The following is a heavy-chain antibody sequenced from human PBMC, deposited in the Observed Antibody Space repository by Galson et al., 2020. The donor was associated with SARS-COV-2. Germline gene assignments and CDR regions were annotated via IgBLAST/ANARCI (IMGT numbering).Heavy chain of an antibody. J-gene: IGHJ4*02. Sequence: GESLKISCAASGFTFSNYAMSWVRQAPGKGLEWVSTISGRRVTTDYADSVKGRFTISRDNSKNTLYLQMNSLRAEDTAVYYCARVQYCSSTSCYDALDYWGQGTLVTVSS. CDR2: ISGRRVTT. D-gene: IGHD2-2*01. V-gene: IGHV3-23*01. CDR3: ARVQYCSSTSCYDALDY. CDR1: GFTFSNYA.